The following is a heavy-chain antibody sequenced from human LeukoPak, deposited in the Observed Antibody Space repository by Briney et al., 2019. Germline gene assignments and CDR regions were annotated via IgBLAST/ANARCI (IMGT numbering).Heavy chain of an antibody. V-gene: IGHV4-38-2*01. J-gene: IGHJ3*02. D-gene: IGHD3-10*01. Sequence: YYXGWSRQPPGKGLEWIGSIYHSGSTYYNPSLKSRVTISVDTSKNQFSLKLSSVTAADTAVYYCARPSLWFGELTGAFDIWGQGTMVTVSS. CDR1: YY. CDR3: ARPSLWFGELTGAFDI. CDR2: IYHSGST.